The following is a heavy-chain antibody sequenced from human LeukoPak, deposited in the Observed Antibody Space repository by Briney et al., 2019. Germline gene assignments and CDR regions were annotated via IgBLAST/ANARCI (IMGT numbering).Heavy chain of an antibody. V-gene: IGHV6-1*01. D-gene: IGHD3-22*01. CDR1: GDSVSSNSAA. CDR2: TYYRSKWYN. J-gene: IGHJ4*02. Sequence: SQTLSLTCAISGDSVSSNSAAWNWIRQSPSRGLEWLGRTYYRSKWYNDYAVSVKSRITINPDTSKNQFSLQLNSVTPEDTAVYYCARGGYYDSSGYYLFDYWGQGTLVTVSS. CDR3: ARGGYYDSSGYYLFDY.